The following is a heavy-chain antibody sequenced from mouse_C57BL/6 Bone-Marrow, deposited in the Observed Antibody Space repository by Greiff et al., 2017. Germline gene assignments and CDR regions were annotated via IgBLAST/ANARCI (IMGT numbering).Heavy chain of an antibody. J-gene: IGHJ3*01. CDR1: GFNINDDY. D-gene: IGHD1-1*01. V-gene: IGHV14-4*01. CDR2: IGPEHVDT. Sequence: VQLKESGAELVRPGASVMLSCTASGFNINDDYMHWVKQRPEQGLGWIGWIGPEHVDTEYASKFQGKATIPADTSSNTAYLQLSSLPSEDTAVYYCTHDGSSPAWVAYWGRGTLVTVSA. CDR3: THDGSSPAWVAY.